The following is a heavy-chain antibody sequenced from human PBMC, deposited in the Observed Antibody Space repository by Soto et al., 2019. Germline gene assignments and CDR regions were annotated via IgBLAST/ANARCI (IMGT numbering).Heavy chain of an antibody. J-gene: IGHJ6*04. CDR1: GYAFTNNF. V-gene: IGHV1-46*01. Sequence: ASVKVSCNASGYAFTNNFIHWVRQAPAQGLEWIGVINPTAARTRNAQKFQGRITMTRDTSSSTAYMELSSLRSEDTAVYYCATAPRNAEFYGMDIGGKWTTVTFSS. D-gene: IGHD2-2*01. CDR3: ATAPRNAEFYGMDI. CDR2: INPTAART.